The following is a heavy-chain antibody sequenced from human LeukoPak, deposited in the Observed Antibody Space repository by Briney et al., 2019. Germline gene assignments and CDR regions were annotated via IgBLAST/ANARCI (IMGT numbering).Heavy chain of an antibody. Sequence: GGSLRLSCAASGITFSSYSMNWVRQAPGEGLEWVSSISSSSSYIYYADSVKGRFTISRDNAKNSLYLQMNSLRAEDTAVYYCAKDGGYYYYMDVWGKGTTVTVSS. CDR3: AKDGGYYYYMDV. CDR2: ISSSSSYI. CDR1: GITFSSYS. V-gene: IGHV3-21*01. J-gene: IGHJ6*03. D-gene: IGHD3-3*01.